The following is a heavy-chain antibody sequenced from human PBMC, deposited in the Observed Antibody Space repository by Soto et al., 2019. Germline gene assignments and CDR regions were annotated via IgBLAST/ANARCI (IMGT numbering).Heavy chain of an antibody. CDR3: ARDRHYYDSSGSSYYFDY. J-gene: IGHJ4*02. Sequence: ASVKVSCKASGYTFITYAVHWVRQAPGQRLEWMGRIDAGNGNTRYSQKFQGRVTITRDTSASTVYMELSSLNSEDTAVFYCARDRHYYDSSGSSYYFDYWGQGTLVPVSS. D-gene: IGHD3-22*01. CDR1: GYTFITYA. V-gene: IGHV1-3*01. CDR2: IDAGNGNT.